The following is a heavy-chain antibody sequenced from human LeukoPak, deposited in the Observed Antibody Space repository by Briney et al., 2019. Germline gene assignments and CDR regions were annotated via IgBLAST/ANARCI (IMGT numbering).Heavy chain of an antibody. D-gene: IGHD4-17*01. CDR3: ARTTSLTASGYDY. CDR2: INPNNGDT. V-gene: IGHV1-8*03. J-gene: IGHJ4*02. Sequence: ASVKVSCKASGYTFTDYHINWVRQATGQGLEWMGWINPNNGDTGYAQVFRDRVTITRDTSISTAYMEVRSLGSEDTAVYFCARTTSLTASGYDYWGQGTLVTVSS. CDR1: GYTFTDYH.